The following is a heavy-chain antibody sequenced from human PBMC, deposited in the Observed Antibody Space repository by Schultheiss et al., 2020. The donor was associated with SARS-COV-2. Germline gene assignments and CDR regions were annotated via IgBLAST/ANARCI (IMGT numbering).Heavy chain of an antibody. Sequence: GGSLRLSCAASGFTFSAYWMHWVRQVPGKGLVWVSRINSDGRSTSYADSVKGRFIISRDNAKNTLYLQMNSLRAEDTAVYYCARDGLPYYDSSGYYNDAFDIWGQGTMVTVSS. D-gene: IGHD3-22*01. CDR1: GFTFSAYW. CDR3: ARDGLPYYDSSGYYNDAFDI. J-gene: IGHJ3*02. CDR2: INSDGRST. V-gene: IGHV3-74*01.